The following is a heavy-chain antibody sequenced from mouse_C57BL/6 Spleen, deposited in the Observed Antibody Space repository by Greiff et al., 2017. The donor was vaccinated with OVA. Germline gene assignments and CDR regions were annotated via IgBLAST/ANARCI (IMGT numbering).Heavy chain of an antibody. D-gene: IGHD1-1*01. CDR2: IDPSDSET. J-gene: IGHJ1*03. CDR1: GYTFTSYW. CDR3: ARPSYGSSYWYFDV. Sequence: QVQLQQPGAELVRPGSSVKLSCKASGYTFTSYWMHWVKQRPIQGLEWIGNIDPSDSETHYNQKFKDKATLTVDKSSSPAYMQLSSLTSEDSAVYYCARPSYGSSYWYFDVWGTGTTVTVSS. V-gene: IGHV1-52*01.